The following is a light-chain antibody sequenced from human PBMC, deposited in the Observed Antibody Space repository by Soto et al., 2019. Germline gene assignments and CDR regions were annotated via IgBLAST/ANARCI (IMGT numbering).Light chain of an antibody. Sequence: EIVLTQSPGTLSLSPGERATLSCRASQSVTSSSLAWHQQKPGQAPRLLIYGASSRATGIPDRFSGSGSGTDFTLPITRLEPEDFAVYYCQQYGSSPWTFGQGTKVEIK. CDR2: GAS. CDR1: QSVTSSS. J-gene: IGKJ1*01. V-gene: IGKV3-20*01. CDR3: QQYGSSPWT.